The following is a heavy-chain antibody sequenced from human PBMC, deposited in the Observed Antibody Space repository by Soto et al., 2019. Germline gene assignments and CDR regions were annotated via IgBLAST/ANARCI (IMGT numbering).Heavy chain of an antibody. CDR2: IYYSGST. Sequence: PSETLSLTFTVSGGSISSYYWSWIRQPPGKGLEWIGYIYYSGSTNYNPSLKSRVTISVDKSKNQFSLKLSSVTAADTAVYYCARFYGDYWLGRKWFDPWGQGTLVTVSS. J-gene: IGHJ5*02. V-gene: IGHV4-59*12. D-gene: IGHD4-17*01. CDR3: ARFYGDYWLGRKWFDP. CDR1: GGSISSYY.